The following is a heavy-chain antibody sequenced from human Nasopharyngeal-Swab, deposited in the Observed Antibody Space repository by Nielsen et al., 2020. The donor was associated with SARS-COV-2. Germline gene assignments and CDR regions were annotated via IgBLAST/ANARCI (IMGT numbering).Heavy chain of an antibody. D-gene: IGHD3-3*01. Sequence: GESLKISCAASGLTLSGHAMNWVRQAPGKGLEWLAYISSSSGTIYYTDSVKGRFSISRGNAKNSLFLQMNSLRAEDTAVYYCARDQTYWSGYYIDSWGQGTLVTVSS. CDR2: ISSSSGTI. J-gene: IGHJ5*01. CDR1: GLTLSGHA. V-gene: IGHV3-48*04. CDR3: ARDQTYWSGYYIDS.